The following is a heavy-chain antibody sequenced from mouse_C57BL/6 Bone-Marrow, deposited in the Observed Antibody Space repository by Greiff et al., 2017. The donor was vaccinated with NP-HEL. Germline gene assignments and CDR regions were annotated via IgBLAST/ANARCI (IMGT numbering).Heavy chain of an antibody. V-gene: IGHV1-81*01. CDR2: IYPRSGNT. J-gene: IGHJ4*01. CDR1: GYTFTSYG. Sequence: QVQLKQSGAELARPGASVKLSCKASGYTFTSYGISWVKQRTGKGLEWIGEIYPRSGNTYYNETLKGTATLTADKPSSTAYMELRSLTSEDSAVYFCARVPFFTTVVATQGDYWGQGTSVTVSS. CDR3: ARVPFFTTVVATQGDY. D-gene: IGHD1-1*01.